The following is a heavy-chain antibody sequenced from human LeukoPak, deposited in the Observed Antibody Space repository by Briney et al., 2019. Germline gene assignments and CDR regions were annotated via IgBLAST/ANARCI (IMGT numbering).Heavy chain of an antibody. J-gene: IGHJ6*03. CDR2: ISGSGGST. Sequence: AGGSLRLSCAASGFTFSSYSMNWVRQAPGKGLEWVSAISGSGGSTYYADSVKGRFTISRDNSKNTLYLQMNSLRAEDTAVYYCAKAGSNHYYYMDVWGKGTTVTVSS. CDR3: AKAGSNHYYYMDV. V-gene: IGHV3-23*01. CDR1: GFTFSSYS.